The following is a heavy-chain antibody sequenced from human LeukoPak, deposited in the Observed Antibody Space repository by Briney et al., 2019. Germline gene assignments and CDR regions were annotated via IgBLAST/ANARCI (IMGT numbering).Heavy chain of an antibody. V-gene: IGHV3-33*01. CDR1: GFTFSSSG. J-gene: IGHJ5*02. CDR2: ILYNGSNK. D-gene: IGHD2-15*01. CDR3: ARAGGYCSGGSCYRGYSWFDP. Sequence: GGSLRLSCAASGFTFSSSGMHGVRQAPGKGLEWVAVILYNGSNKYYADSVKGRFTISRDNSNNTLYLQMNSLRVEDTAVYYCARAGGYCSGGSCYRGYSWFDPWGQGTLVTVSS.